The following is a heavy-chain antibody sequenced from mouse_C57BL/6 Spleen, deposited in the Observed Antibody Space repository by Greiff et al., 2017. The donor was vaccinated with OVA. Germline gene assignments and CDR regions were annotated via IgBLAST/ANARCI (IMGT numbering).Heavy chain of an antibody. CDR2: ISNGGGST. D-gene: IGHD1-1*01. Sequence: EVHLVESGGGLVQPGGSLKLSCAASGFTFSHYYMYWVRQTPEKRLEWVAYISNGGGSTYYPDTVKGRFTISRDNAKNTLYLQMSRLKSEDTAMYYCARHRNYYGSSYYAMDYWGQGTSVTVSS. CDR1: GFTFSHYY. CDR3: ARHRNYYGSSYYAMDY. J-gene: IGHJ4*01. V-gene: IGHV5-12*01.